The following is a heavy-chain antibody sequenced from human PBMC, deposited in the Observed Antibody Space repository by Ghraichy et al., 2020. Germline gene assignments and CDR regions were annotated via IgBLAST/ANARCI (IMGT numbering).Heavy chain of an antibody. CDR1: GYTFTGYY. CDR2: LNPNSGGM. V-gene: IGHV1-2*02. J-gene: IGHJ5*02. D-gene: IGHD2-8*02. Sequence: ASVKVSCKASGYTFTGYYIHWVRQAPGQGLEWMACLNPNSGGMNYAQKFQGRVTVTRDSSINTAYMELSRLTSDDTAVYYCARQGGTIRTGWCFAPWGQGTLVTVSS. CDR3: ARQGGTIRTGWCFAP.